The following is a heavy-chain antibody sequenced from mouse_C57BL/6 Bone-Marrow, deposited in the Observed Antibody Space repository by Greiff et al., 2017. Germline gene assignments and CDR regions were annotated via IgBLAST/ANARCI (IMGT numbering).Heavy chain of an antibody. Sequence: QVQLQQSGAELARPGASVKLSCKASGYTFTSYGISWVKQRTGQGLEWIGEIYPRSGNTYYNEKFKGKDTLTADKSSSTAYMELRSLTSEDSAVYFCARRDYYGSSSYYFDYWGQGTTLTVSS. CDR2: IYPRSGNT. CDR1: GYTFTSYG. J-gene: IGHJ2*01. CDR3: ARRDYYGSSSYYFDY. V-gene: IGHV1-81*01. D-gene: IGHD1-1*01.